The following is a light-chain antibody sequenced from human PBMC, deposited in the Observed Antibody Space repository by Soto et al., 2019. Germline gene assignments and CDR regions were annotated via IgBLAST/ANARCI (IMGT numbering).Light chain of an antibody. CDR3: CSYAGSYPVV. Sequence: QSVLTQPRSVSGSPGQSVTTSCTGTSSDVGGYNYVSWYQQHPGKAPKLMIYDVSKRPSGVPDRFSGSKSGNTASLTISGLQAEDEADYYCCSYAGSYPVVFGGGTKLTVL. V-gene: IGLV2-11*01. J-gene: IGLJ2*01. CDR2: DVS. CDR1: SSDVGGYNY.